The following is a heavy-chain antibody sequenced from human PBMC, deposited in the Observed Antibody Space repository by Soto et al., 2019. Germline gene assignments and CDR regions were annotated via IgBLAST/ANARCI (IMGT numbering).Heavy chain of an antibody. CDR1: GGSISSYY. CDR3: ARGRDGYDNRWDNWFDP. V-gene: IGHV4-59*01. D-gene: IGHD5-12*01. CDR2: IYYSGST. J-gene: IGHJ5*02. Sequence: PSETLSLTCTVSGGSISSYYWSWIRQPPVKGLEWIGYIYYSGSTNYNPSLKSRVTISVDTSKNQFSMKLSSVTAADTAVYYCARGRDGYDNRWDNWFDPWGQGTLVTVSS.